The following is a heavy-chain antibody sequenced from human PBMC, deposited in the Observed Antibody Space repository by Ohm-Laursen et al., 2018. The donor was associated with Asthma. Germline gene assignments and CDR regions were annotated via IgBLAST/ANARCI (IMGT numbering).Heavy chain of an antibody. CDR1: GFTFSSYA. J-gene: IGHJ4*02. Sequence: SLRLSCAASGFTFSSYAMHWVRQAPGKGLEWVAVGGSYYVGGLKYYADSVNGRFTVSRDDSKNTLYLQMNSLRPDDTAVYYCARDVMEWYLPAFDFWGQGTLVTVSS. D-gene: IGHD3-3*01. CDR2: GGSYYVGGLK. V-gene: IGHV3-30-3*01. CDR3: ARDVMEWYLPAFDF.